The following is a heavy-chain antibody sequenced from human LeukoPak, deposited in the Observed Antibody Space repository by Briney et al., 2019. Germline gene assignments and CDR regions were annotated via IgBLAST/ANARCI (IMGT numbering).Heavy chain of an antibody. CDR2: IHIDGST. CDR1: GFTVSTKF. CDR3: ARESPDSSEYYQVDY. V-gene: IGHV3-53*01. Sequence: GGSLRLSCAASGFTVSTKFMSWVRQAPGTGLEWVSVIHIDGSTYYADSVKGRFTISRDNSRNTLYLQMNSPRADDTAVYYCARESPDSSEYYQVDYWGQGTLVTVSS. D-gene: IGHD3-22*01. J-gene: IGHJ4*02.